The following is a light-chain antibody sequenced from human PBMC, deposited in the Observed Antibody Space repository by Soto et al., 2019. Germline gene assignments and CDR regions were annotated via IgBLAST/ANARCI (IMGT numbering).Light chain of an antibody. CDR3: AAWDDSLSGPV. J-gene: IGLJ2*01. V-gene: IGLV1-47*01. CDR2: ENH. Sequence: QSVLTQPPSASGAPGQRVTIFCSGSKSKIGSNFIYWYQQLPGTAPKLLIYENHQRPSGFPERLSRSKSGTSASLAISGLRSHDEADYFCAAWDDSLSGPVFSGGTKLTVL. CDR1: KSKIGSNF.